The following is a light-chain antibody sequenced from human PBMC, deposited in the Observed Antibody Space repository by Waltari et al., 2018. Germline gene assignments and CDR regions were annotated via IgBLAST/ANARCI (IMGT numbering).Light chain of an antibody. V-gene: IGKV1-39*01. Sequence: DIQITQSPSSLSASVGDRVTIPCRSSQSVSNFLNWYQQKPGKAPQLLISGASTLQTGVSSRFSGGGSGTTFTLTISNPQPEDFGTYYCQQSYSIPWTFGQGTKVEIK. CDR3: QQSYSIPWT. J-gene: IGKJ1*01. CDR1: QSVSNF. CDR2: GAS.